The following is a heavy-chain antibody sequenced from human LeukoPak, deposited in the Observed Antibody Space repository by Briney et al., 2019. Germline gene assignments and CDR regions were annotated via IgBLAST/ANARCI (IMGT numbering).Heavy chain of an antibody. CDR2: IIPILGIA. CDR1: GGTFSSYA. D-gene: IGHD3-22*01. J-gene: IGHJ5*02. Sequence: ASVKVSCKASGGTFSSYAISWVRQTPGQGLEWMGRIIPILGIASYAQKFQGRVTITADKSTSTAYMELSSLRSEDTAVYYCARWSYYDSSGPVDWFDPWGQGTLVTVSS. V-gene: IGHV1-69*04. CDR3: ARWSYYDSSGPVDWFDP.